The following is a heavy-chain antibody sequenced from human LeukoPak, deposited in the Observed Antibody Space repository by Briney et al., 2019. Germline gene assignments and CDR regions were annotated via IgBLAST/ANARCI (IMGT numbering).Heavy chain of an antibody. Sequence: PSETLSLTCDVSGYSISSGYYWGWIRQPPGKGLEWIGSLSHGGTTFYNPSLKSRVTMSVDTSRSQFSLNLASVTAADTAICYCARDGTATSGDAFNIWGQGTTVIVSS. CDR3: ARDGTATSGDAFNI. J-gene: IGHJ3*02. CDR1: GYSISSGYY. D-gene: IGHD1-7*01. CDR2: LSHGGTT. V-gene: IGHV4-38-2*02.